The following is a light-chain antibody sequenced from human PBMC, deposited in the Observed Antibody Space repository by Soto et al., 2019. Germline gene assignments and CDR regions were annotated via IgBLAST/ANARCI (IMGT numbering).Light chain of an antibody. CDR1: QGISSY. J-gene: IGKJ5*01. CDR2: AAS. V-gene: IGKV1-9*01. CDR3: QKLNSYPII. Sequence: DIHLTRWRSLRSASVLDRLTSAGLASQGISSYLAWYQQKPGKAPKLLIYAASTLQSGVPSRFSGSGSGQAFTLTLPSLQPEDFATYYCQKLNSYPIIFGPGTRLEI.